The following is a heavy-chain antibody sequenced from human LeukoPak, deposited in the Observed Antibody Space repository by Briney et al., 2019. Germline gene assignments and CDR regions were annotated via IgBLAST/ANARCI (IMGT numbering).Heavy chain of an antibody. V-gene: IGHV3-30*18. CDR3: AKADYDFRSGYSILGDY. D-gene: IGHD3-3*01. CDR1: GFTFSSYG. CDR2: ISYDGSNK. Sequence: GRSLRLSCAASGFTFSSYGMHWVRQAPGKGLEWVAVISYDGSNKYYADSVKGRFTISRDNSKNTLYLQMNSLRAEDTAVYYCAKADYDFRSGYSILGDYWGQGTLVTVSS. J-gene: IGHJ4*02.